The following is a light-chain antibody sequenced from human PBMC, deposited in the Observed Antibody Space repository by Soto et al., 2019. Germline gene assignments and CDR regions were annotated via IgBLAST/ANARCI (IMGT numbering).Light chain of an antibody. V-gene: IGLV1-51*01. J-gene: IGLJ3*02. Sequence: QSVLTQPPSVSAAPGQKVTISCSGSSSNIGSNYVSWYQQLPGTAPKLLIYDNDKRPSGIPDRFSGSKSGTSATLGITGLQTGDEADYYRGTWDSSLTAGVFGGGTKLTVL. CDR1: SSNIGSNY. CDR2: DND. CDR3: GTWDSSLTAGV.